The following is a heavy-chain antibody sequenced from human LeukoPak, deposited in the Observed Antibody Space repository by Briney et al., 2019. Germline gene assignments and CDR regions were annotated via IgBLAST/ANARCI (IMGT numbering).Heavy chain of an antibody. V-gene: IGHV4-59*01. CDR3: ARGSGIAAAGTHDY. J-gene: IGHJ4*02. CDR2: FHNSRTT. D-gene: IGHD6-13*01. Sequence: SETPSLTRPVSGGSLSGFSWTWVRQPPRQGLEWNWYFHNSRTTSYNPSLTGRVTISVDTAMDQISLKLNSVTAADTAVYYCARGSGIAAAGTHDYWGQGTLVTVSS. CDR1: GGSLSGFS.